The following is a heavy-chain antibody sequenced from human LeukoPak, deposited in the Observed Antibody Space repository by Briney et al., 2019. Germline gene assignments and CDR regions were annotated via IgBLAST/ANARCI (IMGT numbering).Heavy chain of an antibody. J-gene: IGHJ3*02. D-gene: IGHD4-17*01. CDR1: GFTVSSNY. CDR2: IYSGGST. Sequence: GGSLRLSCAASGFTVSSNYLSWVRQAPGPGLDWVSVIYSGGSTYYADSVKGRFTISRDNSKNTLYLQMNSLRAEDTAVYYCAREDGVGDAFDIWGQGTMVTVSS. V-gene: IGHV3-53*01. CDR3: AREDGVGDAFDI.